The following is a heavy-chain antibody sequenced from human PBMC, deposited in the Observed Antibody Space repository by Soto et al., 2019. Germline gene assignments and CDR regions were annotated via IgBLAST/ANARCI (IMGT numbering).Heavy chain of an antibody. D-gene: IGHD3-10*01. CDR3: AKDLGSGKPYYYYAMDV. CDR1: GFIFSRYG. V-gene: IGHV3-30*18. Sequence: VGSLRLSCEASGFIFSRYGMHWVRQAPGKGLEWVAVISYDGSNKYYAESVKGRFIISRDKSENTLYLQMNSLRAEDTAVYYCAKDLGSGKPYYYYAMDVWGQGTTVTVSS. J-gene: IGHJ6*02. CDR2: ISYDGSNK.